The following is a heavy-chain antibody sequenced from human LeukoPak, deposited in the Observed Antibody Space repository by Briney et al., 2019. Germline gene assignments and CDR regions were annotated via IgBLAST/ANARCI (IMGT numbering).Heavy chain of an antibody. CDR2: IKQDGSEK. J-gene: IGHJ4*02. CDR3: ARGHDYGDY. CDR1: GFTFSSYW. V-gene: IGHV3-7*01. Sequence: GGSLRLSWAASGFTFSSYWMNWVRQAPGKGLEWVANIKQDGSEKYYVDSVKGRLTISRDNAKNSLYLQMNSLRAEDTAVYYCARGHDYGDYVGQGNLVTVSS.